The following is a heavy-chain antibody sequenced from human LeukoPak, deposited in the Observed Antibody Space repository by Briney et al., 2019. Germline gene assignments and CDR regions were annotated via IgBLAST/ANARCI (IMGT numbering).Heavy chain of an antibody. Sequence: WGSLRLSCAASGFTFSSYSMNWVRQAPGKGLEWVSSISSSSSYIYYADSVKGRFTISRDNAKNSLYLQMNSLRAEDTAVYYCARLPDLVSWQQLVDDAFDIWGQGTMVTVSS. CDR2: ISSSSSYI. J-gene: IGHJ3*02. V-gene: IGHV3-21*01. CDR3: ARLPDLVSWQQLVDDAFDI. CDR1: GFTFSSYS. D-gene: IGHD6-13*01.